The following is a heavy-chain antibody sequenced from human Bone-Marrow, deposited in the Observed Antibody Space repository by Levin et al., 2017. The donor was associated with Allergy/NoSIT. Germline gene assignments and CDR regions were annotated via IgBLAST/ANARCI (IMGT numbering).Heavy chain of an antibody. J-gene: IGHJ4*02. D-gene: IGHD1-26*01. CDR1: GFTFRSRG. V-gene: IGHV3-23*01. CDR3: ARDLGWGGAAGY. CDR2: INTGGDNT. Sequence: GGSLRLSCAASGFTFRSRGMDWVRQAPGKGLEWVSVINTGGDNTKYADSVKGRFTISRDNSRDMLYLQMNSLTVEDTAVYYCARDLGWGGAAGYWGQGTLVTVSS.